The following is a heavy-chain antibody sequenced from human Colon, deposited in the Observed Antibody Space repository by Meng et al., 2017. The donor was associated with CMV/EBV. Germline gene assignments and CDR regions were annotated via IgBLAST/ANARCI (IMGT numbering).Heavy chain of an antibody. CDR2: MKYDGSEK. CDR3: AREIRGITNSGPIIIPLEY. J-gene: IGHJ4*02. Sequence: GGSLRLSCAASGFTLSSYWMTWVRQAPGKGLEWVANMKYDGSEKYYVDSVKGRFTISRDNSKNLLYLQMNNLRDEDTAVYYCAREIRGITNSGPIIIPLEYWGQGTLVTVSS. CDR1: GFTLSSYW. D-gene: IGHD1-26*01. V-gene: IGHV3-7*01.